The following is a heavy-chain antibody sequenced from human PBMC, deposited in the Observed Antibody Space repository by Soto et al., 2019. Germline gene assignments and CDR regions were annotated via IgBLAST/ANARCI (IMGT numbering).Heavy chain of an antibody. V-gene: IGHV3-21*01. J-gene: IGHJ6*02. CDR3: TRDRSSFVRGRIRGPYGGLDV. D-gene: IGHD3-10*01. Sequence: QLVESGGGLVKPGGSLRVSCAASRFAFSSYSMHWVRQAPMKGLEWVASINSVASYVYYADSVEGRFTISRDNAKTSVYLQMNSLRAEDTAVYYCTRDRSSFVRGRIRGPYGGLDVWGQGTTVLVS. CDR1: RFAFSSYS. CDR2: INSVASYV.